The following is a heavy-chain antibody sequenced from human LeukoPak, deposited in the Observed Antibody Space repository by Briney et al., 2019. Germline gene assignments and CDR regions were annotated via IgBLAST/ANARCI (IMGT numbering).Heavy chain of an antibody. CDR3: ARSGSSWSSFFDY. CDR1: GGSISSYY. V-gene: IGHV4-59*08. D-gene: IGHD6-13*01. CDR2: ISYSGST. J-gene: IGHJ4*02. Sequence: SETLSLTCTVSGGSISSYYWSWIRQPPGKGLEWIGYISYSGSTDYNPSLKSRVTISADTSKNQFSLKLSSLTAADTAVYYCARSGSSWSSFFDYWGQGTLVTVSS.